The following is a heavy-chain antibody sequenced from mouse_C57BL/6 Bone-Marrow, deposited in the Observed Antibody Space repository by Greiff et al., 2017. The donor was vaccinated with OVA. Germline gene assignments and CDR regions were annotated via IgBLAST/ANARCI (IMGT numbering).Heavy chain of an antibody. CDR1: GFNIKDDY. D-gene: IGHD2-1*01. V-gene: IGHV14-4*01. J-gene: IGHJ2*01. CDR3: TTGGNSYY. Sequence: EVQLVESGAELVRPGASVKLSCTASGFNIKDDYMHWVKQRPEQGLEWIGWIDPENGDTEYASKFQGKATITADTSSNTAYLQLSSLTSEDTAVYYCTTGGNSYYWGQGTTLTVSS. CDR2: IDPENGDT.